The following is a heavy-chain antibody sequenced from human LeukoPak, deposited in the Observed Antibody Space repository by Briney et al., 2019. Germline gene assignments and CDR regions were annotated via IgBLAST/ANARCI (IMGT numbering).Heavy chain of an antibody. CDR1: GFTFSSYA. CDR3: AKDQSLYDFDWFDP. D-gene: IGHD3-3*01. V-gene: IGHV3-23*01. CDR2: ISGSGGST. Sequence: PGGSLRLSCAASGFTFSSYAMSWVRQAPGKGLEWVSAISGSGGSTYYADSVRGRFTISRDNSKNTLYLQMNSLRDEDTAVYFCAKDQSLYDFDWFDPWGQGTLVAVSS. J-gene: IGHJ5*02.